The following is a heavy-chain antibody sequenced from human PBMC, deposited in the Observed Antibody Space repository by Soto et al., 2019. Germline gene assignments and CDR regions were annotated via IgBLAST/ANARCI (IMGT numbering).Heavy chain of an antibody. CDR2: ILHDGSAE. J-gene: IGHJ6*02. CDR1: GFTFTNYG. D-gene: IGHD4-4*01. CDR3: ARSRDGYSFYFYYGMDG. Sequence: GGALRLSCAASGFTFTNYGMHWVRQAPGKGLEWMALILHDGSAEYYADSVKGRLTISRDNSKNTLYLQMNSLRAEDTAVYYCARSRDGYSFYFYYGMDGWGQGTTVTVS. V-gene: IGHV3-30*03.